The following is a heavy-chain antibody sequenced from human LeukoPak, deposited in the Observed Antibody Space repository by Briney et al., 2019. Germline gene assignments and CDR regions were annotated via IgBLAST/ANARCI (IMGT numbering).Heavy chain of an antibody. V-gene: IGHV3-23*01. CDR2: ITGNADTT. Sequence: GGSLRLSCAASGFTFSSYAMSWVRQAPGKGLEWVSAITGNADTTYYADSVEGRFTISRDNSKNTLYLQMNSLSAEDTAVYYCAKEGYFDSSGYYHRRCDYWGQGTLVTVSS. D-gene: IGHD3-22*01. CDR1: GFTFSSYA. CDR3: AKEGYFDSSGYYHRRCDY. J-gene: IGHJ4*02.